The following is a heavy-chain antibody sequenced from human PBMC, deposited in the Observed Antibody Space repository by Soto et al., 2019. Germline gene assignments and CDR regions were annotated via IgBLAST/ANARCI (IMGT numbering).Heavy chain of an antibody. CDR2: IWYDGSNK. CDR3: ARGHGTYYYDSSGYRDAFDI. J-gene: IGHJ3*02. D-gene: IGHD3-22*01. CDR1: GFTFSSDG. V-gene: IGHV3-33*01. Sequence: RRSLRLSCAASGFTFSSDGMHWVRQAPGKGLEWVAVIWYDGSNKYYADSVKGRFTISRDNSKSTLYLQMNSLRAEDTAVYYCARGHGTYYYDSSGYRDAFDIWGQGTMVTVS.